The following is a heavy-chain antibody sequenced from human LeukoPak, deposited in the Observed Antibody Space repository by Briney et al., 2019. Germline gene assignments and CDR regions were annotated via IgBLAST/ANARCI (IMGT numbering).Heavy chain of an antibody. V-gene: IGHV4-61*02. J-gene: IGHJ3*02. Sequence: SQTLSLTCTVSGGSINSGSYSWTWIRQPAGKGLEWLGRIHISGSTDYTPSLKSRVTISVDTSKNQFSLKLSSVTAADTAVYYCARADRSGYFGNVVAFDIWGQGTMVTVSS. CDR1: GGSINSGSYS. CDR2: IHISGST. CDR3: ARADRSGYFGNVVAFDI. D-gene: IGHD3-22*01.